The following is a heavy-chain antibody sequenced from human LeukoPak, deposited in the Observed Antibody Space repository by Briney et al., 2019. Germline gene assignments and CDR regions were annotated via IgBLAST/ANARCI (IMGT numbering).Heavy chain of an antibody. D-gene: IGHD3-3*01. V-gene: IGHV3-7*03. CDR3: MRSEVGCNWFDP. J-gene: IGHJ5*02. CDR2: INEDGSGK. CDR1: GFTFSSYW. Sequence: PGGSLRLSCAVSGFTFSSYWMSWVRQAPGKGLEWVANINEDGSGKYYMDSVKGRFTISRDNAKNSLYLQMNSLRAEDTAIYYCMRSEVGCNWFDPWGQGTLVTVSS.